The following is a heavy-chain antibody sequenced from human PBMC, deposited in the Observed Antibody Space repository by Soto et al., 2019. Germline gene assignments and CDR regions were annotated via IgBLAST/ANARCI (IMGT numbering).Heavy chain of an antibody. V-gene: IGHV5-51*01. Sequence: PGESLKISCKGSGYSFTSYWIGWVRQMPGKGLECMGIIYPGDSDTRYSPSFQGQVSISADKSISTAYLQWSSLKASDTAMYYCARPGSSGWYGVDYWGQGTLVTVSS. CDR1: GYSFTSYW. CDR3: ARPGSSGWYGVDY. D-gene: IGHD6-19*01. J-gene: IGHJ4*02. CDR2: IYPGDSDT.